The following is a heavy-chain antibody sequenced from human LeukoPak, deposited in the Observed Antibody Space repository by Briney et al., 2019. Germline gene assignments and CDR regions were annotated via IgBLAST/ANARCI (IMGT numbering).Heavy chain of an antibody. V-gene: IGHV6-1*01. CDR1: GDSVSSSSAA. CDR3: ARDDLFSFSGYKDANY. D-gene: IGHD3-22*01. Sequence: SQTLSLTCAISGDSVSSSSAAWNWIRQSPSRGLEWLGRTYYRSKWYNDYAASVRSRLTINPDTSKNQLSLQLNSVTPEDTAVYYCARDDLFSFSGYKDANYWGQGTLVTVSS. J-gene: IGHJ4*02. CDR2: TYYRSKWYN.